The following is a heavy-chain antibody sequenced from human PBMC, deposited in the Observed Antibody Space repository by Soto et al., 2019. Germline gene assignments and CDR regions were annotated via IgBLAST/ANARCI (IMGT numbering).Heavy chain of an antibody. CDR3: ASGLCGISRYYYLDV. CDR1: GFTFSRSW. V-gene: IGHV3-7*01. Sequence: EVQLVESGGGLVQPGGSLRLSCAASGFTFSRSWMTWVRQAPGKGLEWLANIKQDGSEKYYVDSVNGRFTISRDNAKNSLFLQMNSLRAEDTAVYYCASGLCGISRYYYLDVWGKGTTVTVSS. CDR2: IKQDGSEK. J-gene: IGHJ6*03. D-gene: IGHD3-10*02.